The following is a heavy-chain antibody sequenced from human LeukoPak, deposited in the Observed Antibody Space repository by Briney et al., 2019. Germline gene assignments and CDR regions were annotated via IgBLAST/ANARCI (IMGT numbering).Heavy chain of an antibody. J-gene: IGHJ4*02. CDR3: ARYFYGDYYFDY. V-gene: IGHV4-4*07. Sequence: SETLSLTCTVSGGSISSYYWSWIRQPAGKGLEWIGRIYSGGSTNYNLSLKSRVTMSVDTSKNQFSLKLRSVTAADTAAYYCARYFYGDYYFDYWGQGTLVTVSS. CDR1: GGSISSYY. CDR2: IYSGGST. D-gene: IGHD4-17*01.